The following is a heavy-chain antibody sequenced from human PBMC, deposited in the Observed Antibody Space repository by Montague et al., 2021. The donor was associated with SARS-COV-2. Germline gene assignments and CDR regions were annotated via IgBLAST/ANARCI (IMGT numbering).Heavy chain of an antibody. CDR1: GFTFSRYA. CDR3: AKDWELRYFDWLSHGWFDP. CDR2: ISGSGGST. V-gene: IGHV3-23*01. Sequence: SLRLSCAASGFTFSRYAMSWVRQAPGKGLEWVSAISGSGGSTYYADSVKGRFTISRDNSKNTLYLQMNSLRAEDTAVYYCAKDWELRYFDWLSHGWFDPWGQGTLVTVSS. J-gene: IGHJ5*02. D-gene: IGHD3-9*01.